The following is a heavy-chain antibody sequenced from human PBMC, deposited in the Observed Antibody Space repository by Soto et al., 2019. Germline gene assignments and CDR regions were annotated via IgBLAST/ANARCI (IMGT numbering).Heavy chain of an antibody. J-gene: IGHJ5*02. V-gene: IGHV4-39*01. CDR3: ARQRTFSNWFDP. CDR1: GGSISSSSYY. Sequence: SETLSLTCTVSGGSISSSSYYWGWIRQPPGKGLEWIGSIYYSGSTYYNPSLKSRVTISVDTSKNQFSLKLSSVTAADTAVYYCARQRTFSNWFDPWGQGTLVTVSS. CDR2: IYYSGST.